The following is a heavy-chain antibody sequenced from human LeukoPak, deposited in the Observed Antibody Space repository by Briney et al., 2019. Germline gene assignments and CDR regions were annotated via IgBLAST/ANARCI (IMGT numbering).Heavy chain of an antibody. V-gene: IGHV4-59*08. D-gene: IGHD3-10*01. CDR2: IYYSGST. J-gene: IGHJ6*02. Sequence: SETLSLTCTVSGGSISSYYWSWIRQPPGKGLEWIGYIYYSGSTNYNPSLKSRVTISVDTSKNQFSLKLSSVTAADTAVYYCARHPPNYYGSGSYSYYYGMDVWGQGTTVTVSS. CDR1: GGSISSYY. CDR3: ARHPPNYYGSGSYSYYYGMDV.